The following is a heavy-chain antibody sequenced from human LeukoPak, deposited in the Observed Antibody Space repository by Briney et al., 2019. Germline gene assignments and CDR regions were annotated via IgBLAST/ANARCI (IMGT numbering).Heavy chain of an antibody. CDR1: GFTFSSYW. D-gene: IGHD1-26*01. V-gene: IGHV3-74*01. J-gene: IGHJ4*02. Sequence: GGSLRLSCAASGFTFSSYWMHWVRQAPGKGLEWISGINTDGSTTRYADSVKGRFTISRDNANNTLYLQMNSLRAEDTAVYYCARNSGSNRPVDCWGQGTLVAVSS. CDR2: INTDGSTT. CDR3: ARNSGSNRPVDC.